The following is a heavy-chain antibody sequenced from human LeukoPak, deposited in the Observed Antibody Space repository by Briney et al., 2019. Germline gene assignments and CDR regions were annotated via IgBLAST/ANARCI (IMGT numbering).Heavy chain of an antibody. J-gene: IGHJ4*02. CDR1: GYTFTGYY. D-gene: IGHD5-18*01. V-gene: IGHV1-2*06. Sequence: GPSVKVSCQASGYTFTGYYIHWVRQAPGQGLEWMGRINPDSGGTNSAQKFQGRVTMTRDTSISTAYMELSRLRSDDTAVYYCARGNSYGFDYWGQGTLVTVSS. CDR2: INPDSGGT. CDR3: ARGNSYGFDY.